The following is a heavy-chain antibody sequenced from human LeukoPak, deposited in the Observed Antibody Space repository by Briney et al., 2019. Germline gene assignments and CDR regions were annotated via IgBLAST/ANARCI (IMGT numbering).Heavy chain of an antibody. CDR2: IYYDGST. V-gene: IGHV4-59*01. D-gene: IGHD7-27*01. J-gene: IGHJ5*02. CDR1: GVSISSYY. Sequence: SETLSLTCTVSGVSISSYYWSWIRQPPGKGLEWIGYIYYDGSTNYTPSLKSRVTMSVDTSKNQLSLKLSSVTAADTAVYYCAREMGTATGSGWFDPWGQGTLVTVSS. CDR3: AREMGTATGSGWFDP.